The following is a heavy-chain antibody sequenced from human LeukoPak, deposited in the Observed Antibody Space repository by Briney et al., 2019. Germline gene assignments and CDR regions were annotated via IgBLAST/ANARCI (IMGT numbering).Heavy chain of an antibody. CDR1: GGSISSSNW. J-gene: IGHJ4*02. Sequence: SETLSLTSAVSGGSISSSNWWSWVRQPPGKGLEWVGEIYHSGSTNYNPSLKSRVTISVDKSKNQFSLKLSSVTAADTAVYYCARDLGTVTTFDYWGQGTLVTVSS. CDR2: IYHSGST. CDR3: ARDLGTVTTFDY. V-gene: IGHV4-4*02. D-gene: IGHD4-17*01.